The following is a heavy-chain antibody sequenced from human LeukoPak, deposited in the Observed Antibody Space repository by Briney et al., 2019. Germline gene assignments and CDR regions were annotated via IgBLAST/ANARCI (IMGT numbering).Heavy chain of an antibody. V-gene: IGHV3-23*01. CDR3: AKDVGKWESLHFFDY. CDR2: ISGSGAST. D-gene: IGHD1-26*01. CDR1: GVTLSTYA. J-gene: IGHJ4*02. Sequence: GGSLRLSCAASGVTLSTYAMSWARQAPGKGLEWVSGISGSGASTYYADSVKGRFTISRDDSRNTLYLQMNSLRGDDTAVYYCAKDVGKWESLHFFDYWGQGTLVTVSS.